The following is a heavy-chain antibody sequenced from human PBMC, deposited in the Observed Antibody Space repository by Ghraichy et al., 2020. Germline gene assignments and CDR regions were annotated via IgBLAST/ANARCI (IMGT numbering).Heavy chain of an antibody. CDR1: GGSVSRYF. CDR3: VEEVGGTGTYYFDY. D-gene: IGHD1-7*01. CDR2: IYGSGST. Sequence: SETLSLNCAVSGGSVSRYFWAWVRQPAGKRPEWIGRIYGSGSTNYNPSLRSRVTMSIDTSKNQFSLKLKSVTAADTAVYYCVEEVGGTGTYYFDYWGQGALITVSS. J-gene: IGHJ4*02. V-gene: IGHV4-4*07.